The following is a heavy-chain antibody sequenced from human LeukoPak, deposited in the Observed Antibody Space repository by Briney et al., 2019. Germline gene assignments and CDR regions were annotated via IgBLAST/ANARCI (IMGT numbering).Heavy chain of an antibody. CDR2: ISSSGGTK. V-gene: IGHV3-11*01. Sequence: KPGGSLRLSCAASGFTLSDYYMSWIRQAPGKGMEWVSYISSSGGTKYYADSVKGRFTISRDNAKNSYLQLNSLRAEDTAVYYCARDGHAYDHGSPHYWGQGTLVTVSS. D-gene: IGHD3-10*01. J-gene: IGHJ4*02. CDR3: ARDGHAYDHGSPHY. CDR1: GFTLSDYY.